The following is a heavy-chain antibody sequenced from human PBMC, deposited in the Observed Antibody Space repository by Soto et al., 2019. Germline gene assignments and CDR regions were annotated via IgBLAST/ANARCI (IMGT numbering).Heavy chain of an antibody. CDR3: AKVRYSSPMGYYYGMDV. Sequence: QAQLEQSGGEVKKPGSSVKVSCKASRVAFSKFIVTWVRQAPGLGLEWVGGIIPIFGTANYAQKFQGRVTITADESTSTSYMEVNNLRSEDTAVYYGAKVRYSSPMGYYYGMDVWGKGNTVTVSS. CDR1: RVAFSKFI. CDR2: IIPIFGTA. D-gene: IGHD6-19*01. V-gene: IGHV1-69*01. J-gene: IGHJ6*01.